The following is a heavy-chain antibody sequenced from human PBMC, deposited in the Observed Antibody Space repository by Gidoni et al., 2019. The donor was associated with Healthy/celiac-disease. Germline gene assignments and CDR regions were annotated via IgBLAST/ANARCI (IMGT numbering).Heavy chain of an antibody. D-gene: IGHD4-17*01. V-gene: IGHV3-15*01. Sequence: EVQLVESGGGLVKPGGSLRLSCAASGFPFSNAWMSWVRQAPGKGLEWVGRIKSKTDGGTTDYAAPVKGRFTISRDDSKNTLYLQMNSLKTEDTAVYYCTQTTVVNYFYYGMDVWGQGTTVTVSS. J-gene: IGHJ6*02. CDR1: GFPFSNAW. CDR3: TQTTVVNYFYYGMDV. CDR2: IKSKTDGGTT.